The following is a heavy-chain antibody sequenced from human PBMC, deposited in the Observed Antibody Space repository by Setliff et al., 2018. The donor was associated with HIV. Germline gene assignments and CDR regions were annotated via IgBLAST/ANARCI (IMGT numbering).Heavy chain of an antibody. CDR2: IRYDGDNK. V-gene: IGHV3-30*02. CDR3: ARVQGVAGTWYFDY. CDR1: GFTFSGYG. D-gene: IGHD6-19*01. Sequence: GGSLRLSCAASGFTFSGYGMYWVRQAPGKGLEWVAFIRYDGDNKYYADSVKGRFTISRDNAKNSLYLQMNSLRAEDTALYYCARVQGVAGTWYFDYWGQGTLVTVSS. J-gene: IGHJ4*02.